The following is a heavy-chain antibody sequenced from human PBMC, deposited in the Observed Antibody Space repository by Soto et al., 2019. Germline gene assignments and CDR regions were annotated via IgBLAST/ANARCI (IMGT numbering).Heavy chain of an antibody. CDR1: GFTFSSYG. CDR2: IWYDGSNK. V-gene: IGHV3-33*01. CDR3: ARDKGDYGLDY. Sequence: QVQLVESGGGVVQPGRSLRLSCAASGFTFSSYGMHWVRQAPGKGLEWVAVIWYDGSNKYYADSVKGRFTISRDNSKNTLYLQMNSLRAEVTAVYYCARDKGDYGLDYWGQGTLVTVSS. J-gene: IGHJ4*02. D-gene: IGHD4-17*01.